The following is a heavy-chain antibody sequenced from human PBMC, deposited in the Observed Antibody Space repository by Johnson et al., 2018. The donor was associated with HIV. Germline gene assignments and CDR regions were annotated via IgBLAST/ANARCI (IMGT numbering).Heavy chain of an antibody. J-gene: IGHJ3*02. Sequence: QVQLVASGGGVVQPGGSLRLSCAASGSIFSSYGMHWVRQAPGKGLEWVAFIWYDGSRKYYADSVKGLSTISRVNSKNMLYLQMNSLRVEDTAVYYCAKEASRGTVTQAPDAFDIWGQGTVVTVSS. CDR2: IWYDGSRK. CDR3: AKEASRGTVTQAPDAFDI. V-gene: IGHV3-30*02. CDR1: GSIFSSYG. D-gene: IGHD4-17*01.